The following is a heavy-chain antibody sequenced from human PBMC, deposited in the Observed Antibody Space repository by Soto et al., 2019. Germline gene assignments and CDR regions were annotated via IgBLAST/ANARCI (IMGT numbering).Heavy chain of an antibody. J-gene: IGHJ1*01. CDR1: GITFSNYW. CDR2: INQPGSEE. V-gene: IGHV3-7*01. CDR3: TKGDDFWVEGCH. Sequence: EVQLVESGGGLVQPGGSLRLSCAASGITFSNYWMSWVRQAPGKGLEWLANINQPGSEEYYAGSVKGRFTISRDNAKNSLHLQMNSLRVEDTAVYYWTKGDDFWVEGCHWGPGTLVTVS. D-gene: IGHD3-3*01.